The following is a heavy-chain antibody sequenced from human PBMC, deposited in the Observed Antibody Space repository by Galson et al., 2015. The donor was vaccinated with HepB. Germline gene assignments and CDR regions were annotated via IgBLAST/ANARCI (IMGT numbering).Heavy chain of an antibody. CDR2: IYYSGST. D-gene: IGHD2-8*01. CDR3: ARLEWGKEGLDY. J-gene: IGHJ4*02. CDR1: GGSISSYY. Sequence: ETLSLTCTVSGGSISSYYWSWIRQPPGKGLEWIGYIYYSGSTNYNPSLKSRVTISVDTSKNQFSLKLSSVTAADTAVYYCARLEWGKEGLDYWGQGTLVTVSS. V-gene: IGHV4-59*08.